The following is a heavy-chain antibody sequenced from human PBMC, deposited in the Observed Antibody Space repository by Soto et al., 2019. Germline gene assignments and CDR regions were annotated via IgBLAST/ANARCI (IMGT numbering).Heavy chain of an antibody. Sequence: VASVKVSCKASGYTFTSYAMHWVRQAPGQRLEWMGWINAGNGNTKYSQKFQGRVTITRDTSASTAYMELSSLRSEDTAVYYCARGLGYSGYDTNWFDPWGQGTLVT. J-gene: IGHJ5*02. CDR2: INAGNGNT. V-gene: IGHV1-3*01. CDR1: GYTFTSYA. D-gene: IGHD5-12*01. CDR3: ARGLGYSGYDTNWFDP.